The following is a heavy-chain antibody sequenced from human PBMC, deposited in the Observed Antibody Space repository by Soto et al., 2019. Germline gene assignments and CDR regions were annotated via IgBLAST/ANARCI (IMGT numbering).Heavy chain of an antibody. Sequence: GASVKVSCKASGYTFTSYGISWVRQAPGQGLEWMGWISAYNGNTNYAQKLQGRVTMTTDTSTSTAYMELRSLRSDDTAVYYCARKDFGAAHYYYYGMDVWGQGTTVTVS. CDR1: GYTFTSYG. J-gene: IGHJ6*02. CDR3: ARKDFGAAHYYYYGMDV. V-gene: IGHV1-18*01. D-gene: IGHD3-3*01. CDR2: ISAYNGNT.